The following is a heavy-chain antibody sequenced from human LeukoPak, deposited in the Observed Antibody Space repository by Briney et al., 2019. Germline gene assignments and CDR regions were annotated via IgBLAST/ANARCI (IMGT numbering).Heavy chain of an antibody. CDR2: IYHSGST. CDR3: ATDRVQLDYGDYPFGY. V-gene: IGHV4-4*02. Sequence: PSETLSLTCAVSGGSISSSNWWSWVRQPPGKGLEWIGEIYHSGSTNYNPSLKSRVTISVDKSKNQFSLKLSSVTAADTAVYYCATDRVQLDYGDYPFGYWGQGTLVTVSS. CDR1: GGSISSSNW. J-gene: IGHJ4*02. D-gene: IGHD4-17*01.